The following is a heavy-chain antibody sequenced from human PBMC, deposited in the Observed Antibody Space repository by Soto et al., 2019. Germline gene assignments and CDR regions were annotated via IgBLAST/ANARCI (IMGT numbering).Heavy chain of an antibody. CDR3: ARDYYDSSGPFYYYGMDV. Sequence: ASVKVSCTASGYTFTGYYMHWVLQAPVQGLEWMGWISAYNGNTNYAQKLQGRVTMTTDTSTSTAYMELRSLRSDDTAVYYCARDYYDSSGPFYYYGMDVWGQGTTVTVSS. D-gene: IGHD3-22*01. CDR1: GYTFTGYY. CDR2: ISAYNGNT. J-gene: IGHJ6*02. V-gene: IGHV1-18*04.